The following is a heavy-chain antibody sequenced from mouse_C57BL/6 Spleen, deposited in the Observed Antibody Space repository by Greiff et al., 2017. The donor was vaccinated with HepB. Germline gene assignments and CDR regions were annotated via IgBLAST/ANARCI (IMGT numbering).Heavy chain of an antibody. CDR1: GFTFSSYG. CDR2: ISSGGSYT. CDR3: ARHRRYDYDRWYFDV. Sequence: EVMLVESGGDLVKPGGSLKLSCAASGFTFSSYGMSWVRQTPDKRLEWVATISSGGSYTYYPDSVKGRFTISRDNAKNTLYLQMSSLKSEDTAMYYCARHRRYDYDRWYFDVWGTGTTVTVSS. V-gene: IGHV5-6*01. D-gene: IGHD2-4*01. J-gene: IGHJ1*03.